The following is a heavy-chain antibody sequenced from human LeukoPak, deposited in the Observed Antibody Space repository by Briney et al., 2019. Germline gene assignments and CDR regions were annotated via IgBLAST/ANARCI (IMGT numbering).Heavy chain of an antibody. J-gene: IGHJ4*02. Sequence: GGSLRLSCAASGFTFSSYWMSWVRQAPGKGLEWVANIKQDGSEKYYVDSVEGRFTISRDNAKNSLYLQMNSLRAEDTAVYYCARDEYDYVWGSYTRVYYFDYWGQGTLVTVSS. CDR1: GFTFSSYW. D-gene: IGHD3-16*01. CDR2: IKQDGSEK. V-gene: IGHV3-7*01. CDR3: ARDEYDYVWGSYTRVYYFDY.